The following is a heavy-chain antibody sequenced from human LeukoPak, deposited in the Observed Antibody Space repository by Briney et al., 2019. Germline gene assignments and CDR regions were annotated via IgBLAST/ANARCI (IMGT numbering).Heavy chain of an antibody. Sequence: VASVKVSCKASGGTFSSYAISWVRQAPGQGLEWMGRIIPIFGTANYAQKFQGRVTITTDESTSTAYMELSSLRSEDTAVYYCARWGTYYYDSRACDIWGQGTMVTVSS. J-gene: IGHJ3*02. D-gene: IGHD3-22*01. CDR3: ARWGTYYYDSRACDI. CDR2: IIPIFGTA. V-gene: IGHV1-69*05. CDR1: GGTFSSYA.